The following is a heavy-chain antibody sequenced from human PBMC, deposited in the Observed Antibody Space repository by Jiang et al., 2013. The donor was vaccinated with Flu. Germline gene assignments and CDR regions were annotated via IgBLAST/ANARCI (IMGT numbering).Heavy chain of an antibody. CDR3: ARDRGDGYNPDDY. Sequence: EWMGIINPSGGSTSYAQKFQGRVTMTRDTSTSTVYMELSSLRSEDTAVYYCARDRGDGYNPDDYWGQGTLVTVSS. V-gene: IGHV1-46*01. D-gene: IGHD5-24*01. J-gene: IGHJ4*02. CDR2: INPSGGST.